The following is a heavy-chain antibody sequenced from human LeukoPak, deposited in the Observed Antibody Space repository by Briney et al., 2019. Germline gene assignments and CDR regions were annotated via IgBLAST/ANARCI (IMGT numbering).Heavy chain of an antibody. J-gene: IGHJ6*03. V-gene: IGHV4-4*07. Sequence: SETLSLTCTVSGGSVSSYYWSWIRQPAGKGLEWIGRIYTSGSTNYNPSLKSRVTMSVDTSKNQFSLKLSSVTAADTAVYYCARNSKDAPYYYYYYMDVWGKGTTVTVSS. CDR3: ARNSKDAPYYYYYYMDV. CDR1: GGSVSSYY. D-gene: IGHD2-15*01. CDR2: IYTSGST.